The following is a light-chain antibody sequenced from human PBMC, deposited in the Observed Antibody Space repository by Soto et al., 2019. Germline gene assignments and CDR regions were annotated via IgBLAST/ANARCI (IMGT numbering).Light chain of an antibody. CDR1: QGISTL. Sequence: AIQLTQSPSSLSASVGDRVTITCRASQGISTLLAWYQQKPGKAPKVLIYESSLLQSGVPSRFSGSGSGTDFTLPISSLQPEDFATYYCQHFKSFPITFGQGTRLEI. CDR2: ESS. V-gene: IGKV1-13*02. J-gene: IGKJ5*01. CDR3: QHFKSFPIT.